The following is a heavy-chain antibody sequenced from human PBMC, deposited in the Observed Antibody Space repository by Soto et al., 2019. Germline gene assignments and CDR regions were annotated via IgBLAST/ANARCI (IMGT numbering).Heavy chain of an antibody. D-gene: IGHD5-12*01. CDR1: GFTFSSYA. V-gene: IGHV3-23*01. J-gene: IGHJ4*02. CDR2: VSGGRDRT. Sequence: GGSLRLSCAASGFTFSSYAMSWFCQAPGKGLEWVSTVSGGRDRTYYPDSVKGQSTISRDNSKDTLYLQMNSLRAEDTAVYYCAKVRATTPFDCWGQGTLVTVSS. CDR3: AKVRATTPFDC.